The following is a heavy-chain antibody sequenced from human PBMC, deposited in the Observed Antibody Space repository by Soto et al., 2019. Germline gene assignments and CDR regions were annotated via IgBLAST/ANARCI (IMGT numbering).Heavy chain of an antibody. V-gene: IGHV3-33*01. J-gene: IGHJ6*02. CDR2: IWYDGSNK. CDR1: GFTFSSYG. D-gene: IGHD6-13*01. CDR3: ARGAAPKSLYYYYYGMDV. Sequence: VQLVESGGGVVQPGRSLRLSCAASGFTFSSYGMHWVRQAPGKGLEWVAVIWYDGSNKYYADSVKGRFTISRDNSKNTLYLQMNSLRAEDTAVYYCARGAAPKSLYYYYYGMDVWGQGTTVTVSS.